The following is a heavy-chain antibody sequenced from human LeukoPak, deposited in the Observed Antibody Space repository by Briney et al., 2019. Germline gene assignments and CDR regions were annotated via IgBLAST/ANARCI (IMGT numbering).Heavy chain of an antibody. V-gene: IGHV4-4*07. CDR2: IYTSGST. CDR3: ARDWSGGDYYYYYYMDV. J-gene: IGHJ6*03. D-gene: IGHD1-26*01. CDR1: GGSISSYY. Sequence: PSETLSLTCTVSGGSISSYYWSWIQQPAGKGLEWIGRIYTSGSTNYNPSLKSRVTMSVDTSKNQFSLKLSSVTAADTAVYYCARDWSGGDYYYYYYMDVWGKGTTVTVSS.